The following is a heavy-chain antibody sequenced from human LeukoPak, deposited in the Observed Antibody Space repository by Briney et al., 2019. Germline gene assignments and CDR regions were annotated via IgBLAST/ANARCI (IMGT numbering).Heavy chain of an antibody. J-gene: IGHJ5*02. V-gene: IGHV4-34*01. D-gene: IGHD3-10*01. CDR2: INHSGST. Sequence: SETLSLTCAVYGGSFSGYYWSWIRQPPGKGLEWIGEINHSGSTNYNPSLKSRVTISVDTSKNQFSLRLSSVTAADTAVSYCARGTHYYGSGSYLRPWGQGTLVTVSS. CDR1: GGSFSGYY. CDR3: ARGTHYYGSGSYLRP.